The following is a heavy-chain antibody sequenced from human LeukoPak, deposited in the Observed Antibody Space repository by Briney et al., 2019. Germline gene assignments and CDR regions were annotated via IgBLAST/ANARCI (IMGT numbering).Heavy chain of an antibody. CDR2: IFYSGST. CDR1: DGSISSGSYY. D-gene: IGHD6-19*01. Sequence: PSETLSLTCTVSDGSISSGSYYWGWIRQPPGKRLEWIGSIFYSGSTYYNPSLKSRVTISVDTSKNQFSLKLSSVTAADTAVYYCARHSSWIAVASGPYFDYWGQGTLVTVSS. CDR3: ARHSSWIAVASGPYFDY. V-gene: IGHV4-39*01. J-gene: IGHJ4*02.